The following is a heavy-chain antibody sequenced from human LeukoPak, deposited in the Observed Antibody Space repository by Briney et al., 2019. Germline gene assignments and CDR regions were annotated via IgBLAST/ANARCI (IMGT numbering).Heavy chain of an antibody. J-gene: IGHJ2*01. V-gene: IGHV4-30-4*01. CDR2: IYYSGST. Sequence: SETLSLTCTVSGGSISSGDYYWSWIRQPPGKGLEWIGYIYYSGSTYYNPSLKSRVTISVDTSKNQFSLKLSSVTAADTAVYYCARAGTGIVVLTAIRDFDLWGRGTLVTVSS. D-gene: IGHD2-21*02. CDR1: GGSISSGDYY. CDR3: ARAGTGIVVLTAIRDFDL.